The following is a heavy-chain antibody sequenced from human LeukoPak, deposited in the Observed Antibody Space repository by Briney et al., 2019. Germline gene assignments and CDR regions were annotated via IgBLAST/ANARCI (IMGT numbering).Heavy chain of an antibody. D-gene: IGHD3-10*01. CDR1: GYTFTSYG. CDR2: ISAYDGNT. J-gene: IGHJ6*02. Sequence: GASVKVSCKASGYTFTSYGISWVRPAPGKGLEWMGRISAYDGNTNYAQKLQGRVTMTTDTSTSTAYMELRSLRSDDTAVYYCARVVVRGVTSVFYYGMDVWGQGTTVTVSS. V-gene: IGHV1-18*01. CDR3: ARVVVRGVTSVFYYGMDV.